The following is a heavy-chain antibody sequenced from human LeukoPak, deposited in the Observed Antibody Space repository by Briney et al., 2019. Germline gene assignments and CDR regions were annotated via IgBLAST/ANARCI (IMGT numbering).Heavy chain of an antibody. J-gene: IGHJ6*02. V-gene: IGHV3-30*04. CDR3: AKDLWVGATDYYYGMDV. Sequence: GKSLRLSCAASGFTFSSHAMHWVRQAPGKGLEWVAVISYDGSNKYYADSVKGRFTISRDNSKNTLYLQMNSLRAEDTAVYYCAKDLWVGATDYYYGMDVWGQGTTVTVSS. CDR2: ISYDGSNK. CDR1: GFTFSSHA. D-gene: IGHD1-26*01.